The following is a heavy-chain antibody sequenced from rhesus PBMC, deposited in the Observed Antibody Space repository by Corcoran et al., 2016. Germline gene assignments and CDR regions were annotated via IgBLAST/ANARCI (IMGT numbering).Heavy chain of an antibody. CDR3: AKDRWVLDY. Sequence: EVQLVQSGAEVKRPGESLKISCKPSGYSFPSSWISWLRQMPGKGLERTGAIDPSESETRDSPAFQGEVTIADDKSSSTAYLQGSSLKASDTATYDCAKDRWVLDYWGQGGLRTVSS. D-gene: IGHD5-24*01. CDR2: IDPSESET. CDR1: GYSFPSSW. J-gene: IGHJ4*01. V-gene: IGHV5-2*01.